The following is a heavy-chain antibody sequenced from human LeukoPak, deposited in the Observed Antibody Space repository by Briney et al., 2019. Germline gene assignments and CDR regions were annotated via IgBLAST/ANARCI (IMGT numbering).Heavy chain of an antibody. D-gene: IGHD2-2*01. Sequence: GGSLRLSCAVSGFTFSSYAMNWVRQAPGKGLEWVSSISSSSSYIYYADSVKGRFTISRDNAKNSLYLQMNSLRAEDTAVYYCARVFCSSTSCFDYWGQGTLVTVSS. J-gene: IGHJ4*02. V-gene: IGHV3-21*01. CDR3: ARVFCSSTSCFDY. CDR2: ISSSSSYI. CDR1: GFTFSSYA.